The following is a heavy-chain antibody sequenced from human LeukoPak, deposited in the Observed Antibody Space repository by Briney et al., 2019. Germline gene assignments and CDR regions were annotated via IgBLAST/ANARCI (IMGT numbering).Heavy chain of an antibody. Sequence: LPGRSLRLSCAASGFTFSRSGMHWVRQAPGKGLEWVALISYDGSNKYYADSVQGRFTISRDNSKNTLYLQMNSLRAEDTAVYYCAKTGAQSWLPSHFDYWGQGTLVTVSS. CDR1: GFTFSRSG. CDR3: AKTGAQSWLPSHFDY. D-gene: IGHD6-13*01. V-gene: IGHV3-30*18. CDR2: ISYDGSNK. J-gene: IGHJ4*02.